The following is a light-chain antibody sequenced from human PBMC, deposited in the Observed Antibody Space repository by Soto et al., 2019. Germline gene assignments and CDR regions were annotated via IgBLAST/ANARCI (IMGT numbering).Light chain of an antibody. V-gene: IGLV2-8*01. Sequence: QSALTQPPSASGSPGQSVAISCSGTSSDVGGYNYVSWYQQHPGQAPTLMIYDVNKRPSGVPDRFSGSKSGYTASLTVSGLQAEDEADYYCISYAGSNKPSFSGGTKGTVL. CDR1: SSDVGGYNY. CDR3: ISYAGSNKPS. CDR2: DVN. J-gene: IGLJ2*01.